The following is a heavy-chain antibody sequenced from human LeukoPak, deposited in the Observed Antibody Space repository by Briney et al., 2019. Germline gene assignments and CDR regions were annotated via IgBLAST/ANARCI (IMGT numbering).Heavy chain of an antibody. CDR2: IYYSGST. Sequence: SETLSLTCTVSGGSISSYYWSWIRQPPGKRLEWIGYIYYSGSTNYNPSLKSRVTISVDTSKNQFSLKLSSVTAADTAVYYCARPVENSSGYSNYYYYGMDVWGQGTTVTVSS. V-gene: IGHV4-59*08. CDR1: GGSISSYY. J-gene: IGHJ6*02. CDR3: ARPVENSSGYSNYYYYGMDV. D-gene: IGHD3-22*01.